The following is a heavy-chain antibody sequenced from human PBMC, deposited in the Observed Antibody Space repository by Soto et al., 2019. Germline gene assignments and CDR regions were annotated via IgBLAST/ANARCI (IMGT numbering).Heavy chain of an antibody. CDR1: GFTFSSYG. V-gene: IGHV3-33*01. D-gene: IGHD6-25*01. Sequence: QVQLVESGGGVVQPGRSLRLSFAASGFTFSSYGMHWVRQAPGKGLEWVAVIWYDGSNKYYADSVQGRFTISRDNYKNTLYLQMNSLRAEDTAVYYCSGNYGMDVWGQGTTVTVSS. CDR3: SGNYGMDV. J-gene: IGHJ6*02. CDR2: IWYDGSNK.